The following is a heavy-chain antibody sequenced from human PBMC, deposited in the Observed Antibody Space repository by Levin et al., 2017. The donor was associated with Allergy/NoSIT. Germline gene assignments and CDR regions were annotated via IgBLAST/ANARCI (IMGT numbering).Heavy chain of an antibody. CDR1: GFTFSSYA. CDR2: ISYDGSNK. J-gene: IGHJ4*02. V-gene: IGHV3-30-3*01. D-gene: IGHD6-19*01. Sequence: GESLKISCAASGFTFSSYAMHWVRQAPGKGLEWVAVISYDGSNKYYADSVKGRFTISRDNSKNTLYLQMNSLRAEDTAVYYCARDVKYNSGWYGIFDYWGQGTLVTVSS. CDR3: ARDVKYNSGWYGIFDY.